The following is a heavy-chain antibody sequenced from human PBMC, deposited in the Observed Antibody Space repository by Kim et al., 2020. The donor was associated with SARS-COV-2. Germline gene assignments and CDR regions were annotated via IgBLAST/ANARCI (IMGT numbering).Heavy chain of an antibody. Sequence: SVKVSCKASGGTFSSYAISWVRQAPGQGLEWMGGIIPIFGTANYAQKFQGRVTITADESTSTAYMELSSLRSEDTAVYYCARIRRDGYNLGYYFDYWGQGTLVTVSS. CDR2: IIPIFGTA. D-gene: IGHD5-12*01. CDR1: GGTFSSYA. CDR3: ARIRRDGYNLGYYFDY. V-gene: IGHV1-69*13. J-gene: IGHJ4*02.